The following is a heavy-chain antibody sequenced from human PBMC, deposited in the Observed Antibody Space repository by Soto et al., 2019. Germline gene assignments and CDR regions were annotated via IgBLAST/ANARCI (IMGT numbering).Heavy chain of an antibody. V-gene: IGHV3-20*04. CDR1: GFTFDDYG. J-gene: IGHJ6*02. Sequence: PGGSLRLSCAASGFTFDDYGMSWVRQAPGKGLEWVSGINWNGGSTGYADSVKGRFTISRDNAKNSLYLQMNSLRAEDTALYYCARGNIVGATRYYYGMDVWGQGTTVTVSS. CDR3: ARGNIVGATRYYYGMDV. CDR2: INWNGGST. D-gene: IGHD1-26*01.